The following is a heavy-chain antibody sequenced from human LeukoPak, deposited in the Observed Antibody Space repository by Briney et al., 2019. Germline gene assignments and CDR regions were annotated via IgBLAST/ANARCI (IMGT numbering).Heavy chain of an antibody. Sequence: PSETLSLTCSVSGGSMRSDSSFWSWIRQPAGKGLEWIGRIYATGNTNYNPSLERRGTISVDTSKNQFSLELTSVTAADTAVYYCARELGSDYGGYSPWGQGTLVTVSS. CDR3: ARELGSDYGGYSP. CDR2: IYATGNT. V-gene: IGHV4-61*02. J-gene: IGHJ5*02. D-gene: IGHD4-23*01. CDR1: GGSMRSDSSF.